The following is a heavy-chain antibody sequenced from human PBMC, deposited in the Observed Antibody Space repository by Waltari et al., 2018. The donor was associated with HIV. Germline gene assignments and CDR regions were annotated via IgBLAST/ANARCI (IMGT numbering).Heavy chain of an antibody. V-gene: IGHV1-18*01. Sequence: QIRLVQSGGELKKPGASVKVSCKAFDYTFSSYGIHWVRQAPGQGLEWMGWITPYNDNTIYAQKFQGRVTMTTDTYTITAYLEVRSLGFDDTAMYFCARDLTGYYDSSGYPHYWGQGTLVTVSS. CDR1: DYTFSSYG. D-gene: IGHD3-22*01. CDR3: ARDLTGYYDSSGYPHY. CDR2: ITPYNDNT. J-gene: IGHJ4*02.